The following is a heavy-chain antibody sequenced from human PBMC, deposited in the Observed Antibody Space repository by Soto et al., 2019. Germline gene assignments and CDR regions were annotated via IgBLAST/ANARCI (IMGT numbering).Heavy chain of an antibody. V-gene: IGHV1-46*01. J-gene: IGHJ4*02. Sequence: QGQLVQSGAEVKKPGASVKVSCKASGYTFTNNYFHWVRQAPGQGLEWMGVINPTGDGTLYAQKFQGGGTVTRDTSTSKVYMELSSLRSEDTAIYYCARDVRGYGDGGDWGQGTLVIVSS. CDR1: GYTFTNNY. D-gene: IGHD4-17*01. CDR2: INPTGDGT. CDR3: ARDVRGYGDGGD.